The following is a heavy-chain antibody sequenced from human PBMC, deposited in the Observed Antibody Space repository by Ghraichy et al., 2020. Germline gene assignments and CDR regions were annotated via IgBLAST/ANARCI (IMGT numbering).Heavy chain of an antibody. J-gene: IGHJ5*02. V-gene: IGHV4-39*01. D-gene: IGHD3-3*01. Sequence: SETLSLTCTVSGGSITSNTYYWGWIRQPPGKGLEWIGSNNYGGTTSYNPSLKSRVTISVDTSKNQLSLKLTTVTAADTAVYYCARPHGDFWSVYKNWFDPGGQGNLVIVSS. CDR1: GGSITSNTYY. CDR3: ARPHGDFWSVYKNWFDP. CDR2: NNYGGTT.